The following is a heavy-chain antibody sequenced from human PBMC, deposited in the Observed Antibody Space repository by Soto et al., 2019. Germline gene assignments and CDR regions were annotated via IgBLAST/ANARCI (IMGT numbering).Heavy chain of an antibody. D-gene: IGHD3-9*01. CDR3: ARDHEVYDILTGYAYGMDV. CDR2: ISYDGSNK. J-gene: IGHJ6*02. Sequence: GSLRLSCAASGFTFSSYAMHWVRQAPGKGLEWVAVISYDGSNKYYADSVKGRFTISRDNSKNTLYLQMNSLRAEDTAVYYCARDHEVYDILTGYAYGMDVWGQGTTVTVSS. V-gene: IGHV3-30-3*01. CDR1: GFTFSSYA.